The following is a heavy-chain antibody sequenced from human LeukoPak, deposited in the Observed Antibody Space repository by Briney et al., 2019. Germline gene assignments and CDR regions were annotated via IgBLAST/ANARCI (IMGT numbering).Heavy chain of an antibody. CDR2: IYSGGST. V-gene: IGHV3-53*01. Sequence: GGSLRLSCAASGFTVSSNYMNWVRQAPGKGLEWVSVIYSGGSTYYADSVKGRFTISRDNSKNTLYLQMNSLRAEDTAVYYCAREYSHPYYYYMDVWGKGTTVTVSS. J-gene: IGHJ6*03. CDR1: GFTVSSNY. D-gene: IGHD2-15*01. CDR3: AREYSHPYYYYMDV.